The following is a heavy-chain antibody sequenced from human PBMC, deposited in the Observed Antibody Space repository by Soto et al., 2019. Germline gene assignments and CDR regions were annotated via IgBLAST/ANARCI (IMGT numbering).Heavy chain of an antibody. J-gene: IGHJ6*02. CDR1: GCTFSSYG. Sequence: XGSLILSCTAAGCTFSSYGMHWVRQAPGKGLEWVAVISYDGSNKYYADSVKGRFTISRDNSKNTLYLQMNSLRAEDTAVYYCAKDRAAAGYGMDVWGQGTTVTVSS. CDR3: AKDRAAAGYGMDV. D-gene: IGHD6-13*01. CDR2: ISYDGSNK. V-gene: IGHV3-30*18.